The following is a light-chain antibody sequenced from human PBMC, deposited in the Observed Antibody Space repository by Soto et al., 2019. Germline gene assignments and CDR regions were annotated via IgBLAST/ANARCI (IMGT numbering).Light chain of an antibody. CDR2: AAS. CDR1: QSISSY. CDR3: QQSYSTLRT. V-gene: IGKV1-39*01. J-gene: IGKJ1*01. Sequence: INLTQSPSSLSASVGGSVTITCRASQSISSYLNWYQQKPGKAPKLLIYAASSLQSGVPSRFSGSGSGTDFTLTISSLQPEDFTAYYCQQSYSTLRTFGQGTKVDIK.